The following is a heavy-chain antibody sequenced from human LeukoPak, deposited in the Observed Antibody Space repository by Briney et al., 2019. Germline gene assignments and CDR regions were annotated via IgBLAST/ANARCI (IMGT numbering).Heavy chain of an antibody. CDR3: ARTQSSGIVGATTQFEY. D-gene: IGHD1-26*01. CDR1: GYSISSGYY. J-gene: IGHJ4*02. Sequence: SETLSLTCAVSGYSISSGYYWGWVRQPPGKGLEWIGGMYHSGSTYYNPSLKSRVTISVDTSKNQFSLKLTSVTAADTAVYFCARTQSSGIVGATTQFEYWGQGTLVTVSS. V-gene: IGHV4-38-2*01. CDR2: MYHSGST.